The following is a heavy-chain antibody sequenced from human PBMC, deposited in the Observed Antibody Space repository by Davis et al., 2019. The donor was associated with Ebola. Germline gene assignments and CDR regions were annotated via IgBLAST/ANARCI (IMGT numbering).Heavy chain of an antibody. CDR3: ARGSPDIVVVPAAIDNWFDP. Sequence: SVKVSCKASGGTFSSYAISWVRQAPGQGLEWMGGIIPIFGTANYAQKFQGRVTITADESTSTAYMELSSLRSEDTAVYYCARGSPDIVVVPAAIDNWFDPWGQGTLVTVSS. V-gene: IGHV1-69*13. CDR2: IIPIFGTA. CDR1: GGTFSSYA. D-gene: IGHD2-2*02. J-gene: IGHJ5*02.